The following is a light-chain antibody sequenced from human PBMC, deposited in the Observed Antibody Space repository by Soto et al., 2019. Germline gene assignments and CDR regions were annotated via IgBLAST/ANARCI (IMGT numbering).Light chain of an antibody. V-gene: IGKV1-39*01. Sequence: IKVNQTQSSLSASVQDRVTITCRASQSISSYVSWYQQKPGKAPKLLIYAASSLQSGLPSRFSGSGSGTEFTLTIRSLQPEDFATYYCQQSYSTPKFGPGNKVDIK. CDR3: QQSYSTPK. CDR1: QSISSY. CDR2: AAS. J-gene: IGKJ3*01.